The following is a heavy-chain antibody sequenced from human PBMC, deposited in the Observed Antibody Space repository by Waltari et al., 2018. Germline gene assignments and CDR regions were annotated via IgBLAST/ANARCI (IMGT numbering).Heavy chain of an antibody. CDR1: GYSISSGYS. CDR3: ARRIAVAGYDAFDI. Sequence: QVQLQESGPGLVKPSETLSLTCAVSGYSISSGYSWGWIRQPPGKGLEWIGSIYHSGSTYYNPSLKSRVTISVDTSKNQFSLKLSSVTAADTAVYYCARRIAVAGYDAFDIWGQGTMVTVSS. CDR2: IYHSGST. D-gene: IGHD6-19*01. V-gene: IGHV4-38-2*01. J-gene: IGHJ3*02.